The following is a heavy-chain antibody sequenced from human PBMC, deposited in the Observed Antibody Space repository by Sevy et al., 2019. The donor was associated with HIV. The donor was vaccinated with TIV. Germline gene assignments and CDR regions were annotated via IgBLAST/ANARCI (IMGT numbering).Heavy chain of an antibody. CDR1: GFTFSSYD. D-gene: IGHD6-13*01. V-gene: IGHV3-23*01. CDR2: ISGSGGRT. CDR3: AKRTAAGGPSFDY. Sequence: GGSLRLSCAASGFTFSSYDMSWVRQAPGKELEWVSAISGSGGRTSYADSVKGRFTISRDNSKNTLYLQMNSLRAEDTAVYYCAKRTAAGGPSFDYWGQGTLVTVSS. J-gene: IGHJ4*02.